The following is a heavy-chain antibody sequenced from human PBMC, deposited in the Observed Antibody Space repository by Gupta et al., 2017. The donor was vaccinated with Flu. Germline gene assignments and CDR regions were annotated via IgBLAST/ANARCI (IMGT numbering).Heavy chain of an antibody. J-gene: IGHJ5*02. D-gene: IGHD2-8*01. CDR1: GGSFSDYY. CDR3: ARVRYQLLMSP. V-gene: IGHV4-34*01. Sequence: GGSFSDYYWSWVRQAPGKGLEWIGEINYSGATNYNPSLKSRGTISVDTSKNQFSLKVRAVTAADTAMYYCARVRYQLLMSPWGQGTLVTVSS. CDR2: INYSGAT.